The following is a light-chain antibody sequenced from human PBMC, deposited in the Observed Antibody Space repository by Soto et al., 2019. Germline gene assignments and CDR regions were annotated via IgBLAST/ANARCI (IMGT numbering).Light chain of an antibody. CDR2: EVS. Sequence: QSALSHAASVSGCPGQTITISCTGTSSDVGAYNYVSWYQQHPGKAPKLMIYEVSNRPSGVSDRFSGSKSGNTASLTISGLQAADEADYYCSSKRTTASLVFGTGTKVTVL. J-gene: IGLJ1*01. CDR1: SSDVGAYNY. V-gene: IGLV2-14*01. CDR3: SSKRTTASLV.